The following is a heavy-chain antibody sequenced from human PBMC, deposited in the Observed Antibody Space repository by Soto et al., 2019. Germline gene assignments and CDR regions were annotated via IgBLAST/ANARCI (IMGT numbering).Heavy chain of an antibody. V-gene: IGHV2-5*02. CDR3: AHKSYLNWFDP. CDR1: GFSLSTSGVG. CDR2: IYWDDDK. D-gene: IGHD3-10*01. Sequence: QITLKESGPTLVKPTQTLTLTCTFSGFSLSTSGVGVGWFRQPPGKAPEWLALIYWDDDKRYRPSLKSRLTITKDTPKNQVVLTMTNMDPVDTATYYCAHKSYLNWFDPWGQGTLVTVSS. J-gene: IGHJ5*02.